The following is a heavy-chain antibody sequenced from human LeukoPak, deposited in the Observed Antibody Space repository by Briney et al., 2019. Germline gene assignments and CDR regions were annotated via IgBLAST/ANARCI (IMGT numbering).Heavy chain of an antibody. CDR3: ARAPVIDYYGSGSYFDY. D-gene: IGHD3-10*01. CDR1: GFTFSRYS. Sequence: GGSLRLSCAASGFTFSRYSFNWVRQAPGKGLEWVSYISCSGSTIHYADSVKGRFTISRDNAKNSLYLQMNSLRDEDTAVYYCARAPVIDYYGSGSYFDYWGQGTLVTAPS. CDR2: ISCSGSTI. J-gene: IGHJ4*02. V-gene: IGHV3-48*02.